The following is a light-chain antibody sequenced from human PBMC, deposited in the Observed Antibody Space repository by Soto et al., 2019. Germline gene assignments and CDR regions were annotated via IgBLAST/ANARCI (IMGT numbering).Light chain of an antibody. V-gene: IGKV3-20*01. Sequence: EVVLTQSPGTVSLSPGERATLSCRASQSVTNNYLAWDKQKAVQAPRLLIYAASSSATGSPDRFSGSGSGTAFTLSVSTLSPEDFGVYDCHQYGNSFTWTVGQGTKVDIE. CDR2: AAS. J-gene: IGKJ1*01. CDR3: HQYGNSFTWT. CDR1: QSVTNNY.